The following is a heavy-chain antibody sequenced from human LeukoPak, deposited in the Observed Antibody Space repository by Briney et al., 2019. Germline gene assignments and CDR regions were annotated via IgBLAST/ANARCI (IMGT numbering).Heavy chain of an antibody. J-gene: IGHJ3*02. V-gene: IGHV4-34*01. CDR1: GGSISSYY. CDR3: ARSAGDLGDI. D-gene: IGHD6-13*01. CDR2: IDHSGST. Sequence: SETLSLTCTVSGGSISSYYWSWIRQPPGKGLEWIGEIDHSGSTNYNPSLKSRVTISVDTSKNQFSLKLSSVTAADTAVYYCARSAGDLGDIWGQGTMVTVSS.